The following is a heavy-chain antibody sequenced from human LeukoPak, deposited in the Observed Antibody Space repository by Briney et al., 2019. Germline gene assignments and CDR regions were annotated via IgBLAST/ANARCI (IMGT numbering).Heavy chain of an antibody. Sequence: SETLSLTCAVYGGSFSGYYWSWIRQPPGKGLEWIGEINHSGSTNYNPSLKSRVTISVDTSKNQFSLKLSSVTAADTAVYYCARYLSRMTTVVTDAFGIWGQGTMVTVSS. CDR1: GGSFSGYY. J-gene: IGHJ3*02. D-gene: IGHD4-23*01. CDR3: ARYLSRMTTVVTDAFGI. V-gene: IGHV4-34*01. CDR2: INHSGST.